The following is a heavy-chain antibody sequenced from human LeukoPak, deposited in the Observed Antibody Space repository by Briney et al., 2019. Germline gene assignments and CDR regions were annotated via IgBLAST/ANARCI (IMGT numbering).Heavy chain of an antibody. CDR2: FDTEDGET. Sequence: ASVKVSCKVSGYTLTELSMHWVRQAPGKGLEWMGGFDTEDGETIYAQKFQGRVTMTEDTSTDTAYMELSSLRSEDTAVYYCALGPALGVVVPAAMTYYGMDVWGQGTTVTVSS. CDR1: GYTLTELS. D-gene: IGHD2-2*01. V-gene: IGHV1-24*01. J-gene: IGHJ6*02. CDR3: ALGPALGVVVPAAMTYYGMDV.